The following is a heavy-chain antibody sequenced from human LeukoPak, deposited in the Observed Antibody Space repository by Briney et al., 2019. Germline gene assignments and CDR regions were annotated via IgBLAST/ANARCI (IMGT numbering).Heavy chain of an antibody. CDR2: THYSGSN. J-gene: IGHJ2*01. Sequence: SETLSLTCSVSGGSISSYYWSWIRQPPGKGLEWLGYTHYSGSNNYNPSLKSRVTISVDTSRSQFSLKLSSVTAADTAVYCCERVYYSRSYDYWYFDIWGRGTLVTVSS. CDR3: ERVYYSRSYDYWYFDI. D-gene: IGHD6-13*01. CDR1: GGSISSYY. V-gene: IGHV4-59*01.